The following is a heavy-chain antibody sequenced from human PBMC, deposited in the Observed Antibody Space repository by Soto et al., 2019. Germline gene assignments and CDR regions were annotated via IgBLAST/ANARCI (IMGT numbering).Heavy chain of an antibody. CDR2: IWYDASNK. CDR1: GFTFRTYG. D-gene: IGHD1-26*01. J-gene: IGHJ4*02. CDR3: ARGRVDGGELDL. Sequence: VQLVESGGGVVQPGRSLRLSCAASGFTFRTYGMYWVRQAPGKGLEWVAVIWYDASNKYYADSVKGRFTISRDNSENTLYLQMNSLRGEDTDVYYCARGRVDGGELDLWGQGTLVSVSS. V-gene: IGHV3-33*01.